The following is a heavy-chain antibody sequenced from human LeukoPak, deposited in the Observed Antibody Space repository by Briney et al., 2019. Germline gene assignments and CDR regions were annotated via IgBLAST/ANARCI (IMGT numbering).Heavy chain of an antibody. J-gene: IGHJ4*02. D-gene: IGHD3-10*01. CDR3: ARTFGAD. Sequence: GGSLRLSCAASGFTFSSYSMNWVRQAPGKGLEWVANIKQDGSEKYYVDSVKGRFTISRDNAKNSLYLQMNSLRAEDTAVYYCARTFGADWGQGTLVTVSS. CDR1: GFTFSSYS. CDR2: IKQDGSEK. V-gene: IGHV3-7*01.